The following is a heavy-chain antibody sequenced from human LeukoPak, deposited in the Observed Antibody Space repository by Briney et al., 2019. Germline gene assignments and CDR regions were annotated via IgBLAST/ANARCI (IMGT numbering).Heavy chain of an antibody. V-gene: IGHV3-30*04. Sequence: PGRSLRLSCAASGFTFSSYAMHWVRQAPGKGLEWVAVISYDGSNKYYADSVKGRFTISRDNSKNTLYLQMNSLRAEDTAVYYCARAPSSGPNGLLDYWGQGTLVTVSS. D-gene: IGHD2-2*01. CDR1: GFTFSSYA. J-gene: IGHJ4*02. CDR2: ISYDGSNK. CDR3: ARAPSSGPNGLLDY.